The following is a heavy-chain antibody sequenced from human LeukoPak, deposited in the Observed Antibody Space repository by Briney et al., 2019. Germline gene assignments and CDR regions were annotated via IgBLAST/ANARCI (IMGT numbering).Heavy chain of an antibody. Sequence: GGSLRLSCAASGFTVSSNYMSWVRQAPGKGLEWVSDIYSGGSTDYAVSVEGRFNISRHNSKDTLYLQMNSLRAEDTAVYYCARDGYYYDSSGYRQTTDYWGQGTLVAVSS. CDR1: GFTVSSNY. CDR2: IYSGGST. V-gene: IGHV3-53*04. D-gene: IGHD3-22*01. CDR3: ARDGYYYDSSGYRQTTDY. J-gene: IGHJ4*02.